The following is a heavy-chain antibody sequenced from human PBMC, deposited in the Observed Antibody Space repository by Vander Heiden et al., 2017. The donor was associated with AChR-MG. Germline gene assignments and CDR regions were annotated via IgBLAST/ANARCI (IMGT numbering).Heavy chain of an antibody. Sequence: QVQLVQSGAEVKKPGSSVKVSCQASGGTFSSYTISWVRQAPGQGLEWMGRIIPILGIANYAQKFQGRVTITADKPTSTAYMELSSLRSEDTAVYYCARGGSSSSEGSYYYGMDVWGQGTTVTVSS. D-gene: IGHD6-6*01. CDR2: IIPILGIA. CDR3: ARGGSSSSEGSYYYGMDV. V-gene: IGHV1-69*02. J-gene: IGHJ6*02. CDR1: GGTFSSYT.